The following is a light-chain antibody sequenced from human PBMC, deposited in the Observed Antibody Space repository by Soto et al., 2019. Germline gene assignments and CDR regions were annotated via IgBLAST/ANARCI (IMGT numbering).Light chain of an antibody. CDR1: SSEVVGYNY. J-gene: IGLJ3*02. CDR2: DVS. CDR3: CSYAGSYIWV. V-gene: IGLV2-11*01. Sequence: QSALTQPRSVSGSPGQTVTISCTGTSSEVVGYNYVSWYQQHPGKAPKLMIYDVSKRPSGVPDRFSGSKSGNTASLTISGLQAEDEADYYCCSYAGSYIWVFGGGTKRTFL.